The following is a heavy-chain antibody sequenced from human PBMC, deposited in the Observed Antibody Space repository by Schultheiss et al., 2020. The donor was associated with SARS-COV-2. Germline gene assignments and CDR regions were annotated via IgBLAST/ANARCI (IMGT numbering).Heavy chain of an antibody. CDR3: ARGRIRSSWTNWFDP. Sequence: SETLSLTCTVSGGSISSGSYYWSWIRQPPGKGLEWIGEINHSGSTNYNPSLKSRVTISVDTSKNQFSLKLSSVTAADTAVYYCARGRIRSSWTNWFDPWGQGTLVTVSS. CDR2: INHSGST. D-gene: IGHD6-13*01. CDR1: GGSISSGSYY. V-gene: IGHV4-39*07. J-gene: IGHJ5*02.